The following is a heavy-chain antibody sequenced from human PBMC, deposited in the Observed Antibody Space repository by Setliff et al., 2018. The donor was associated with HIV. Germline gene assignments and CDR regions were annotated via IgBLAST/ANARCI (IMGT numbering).Heavy chain of an antibody. D-gene: IGHD1-7*01. V-gene: IGHV4-4*02. CDR1: GGSISSSNW. Sequence: SETLSLTCAVSGGSISSSNWWSWVRQPPGKGLEWIGEIYHSGSTNYNPSLKSRVTISVDKSKNQFSLKLSSVTAADAAVYYCARDLSHRTTGYYYGMDVWGQGTTVTVSS. CDR2: IYHSGST. CDR3: ARDLSHRTTGYYYGMDV. J-gene: IGHJ6*02.